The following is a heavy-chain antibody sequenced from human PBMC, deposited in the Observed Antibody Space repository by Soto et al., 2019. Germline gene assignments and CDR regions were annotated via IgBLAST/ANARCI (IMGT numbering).Heavy chain of an antibody. J-gene: IGHJ4*02. CDR2: ISGSGGST. Sequence: EVQLLESGGGLVQPGESLRLSCAASGFTFSSYAMSWVRQAPGKGLEWVSAISGSGGSTYYADSVKGRFTISRDNSKKTLYLQMYSLRAEDTAVYYCAKSDGTMIVPFDYWGQGTLVTVSS. D-gene: IGHD3-22*01. CDR1: GFTFSSYA. V-gene: IGHV3-23*01. CDR3: AKSDGTMIVPFDY.